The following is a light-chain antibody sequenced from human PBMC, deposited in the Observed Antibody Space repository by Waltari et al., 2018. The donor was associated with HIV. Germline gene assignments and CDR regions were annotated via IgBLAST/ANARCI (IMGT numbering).Light chain of an antibody. CDR3: QSYDSSLSVWV. Sequence: QSVLTPPPSVSGAPGPLFTLSRHGRRPNIGAGYDSHSYQQFPAKAPKLLIYGSSKRPSGVPDRFSGSNSGTSGPLAITGLQAEDEADYYCQSYDSSLSVWVFGGGTKVTVL. V-gene: IGLV1-40*01. CDR1: RPNIGAGYD. CDR2: GSS. J-gene: IGLJ3*02.